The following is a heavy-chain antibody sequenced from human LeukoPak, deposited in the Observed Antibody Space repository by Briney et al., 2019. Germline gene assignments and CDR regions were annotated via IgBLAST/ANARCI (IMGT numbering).Heavy chain of an antibody. CDR3: ARDDCSSISCYHNWFDP. Sequence: GGSLRLSRAASGFTFSSYWMSWVRQAPGKGLEWVANIKQDGSEEYYVDSVKGRFTISRDNAKNSLYLQMNSLRAEDTAVYYCARDDCSSISCYHNWFDPWGQGTLVTVSS. V-gene: IGHV3-7*01. J-gene: IGHJ5*02. CDR2: IKQDGSEE. D-gene: IGHD2-2*01. CDR1: GFTFSSYW.